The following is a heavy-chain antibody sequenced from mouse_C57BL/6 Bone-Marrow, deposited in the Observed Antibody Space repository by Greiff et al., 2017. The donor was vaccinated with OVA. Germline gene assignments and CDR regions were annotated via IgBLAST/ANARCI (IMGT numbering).Heavy chain of an antibody. CDR2: IDPSDSYT. J-gene: IGHJ3*01. D-gene: IGHD1-1*01. V-gene: IGHV1-69*01. Sequence: QVQLQQPGAELVMPGASVKLSCKASGYTFTSYWMHWVKQRPGQGLEWIGEIDPSDSYTNYNQKFKGKSTLTVDKSSSTAYMQLSSLTSEDSAVYYCARESVSSYPTFAYWGQGTLVTVSA. CDR1: GYTFTSYW. CDR3: ARESVSSYPTFAY.